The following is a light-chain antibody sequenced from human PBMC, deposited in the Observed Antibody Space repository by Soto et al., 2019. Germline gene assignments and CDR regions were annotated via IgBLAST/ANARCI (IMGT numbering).Light chain of an antibody. J-gene: IGKJ4*01. CDR3: QQSYRIPLT. CDR2: AAT. CDR1: QSIARY. Sequence: DIQLTQSPSSLSASVGDRVTITFRASQSIARYLNWYPQQPGKAPKLLIEAATSLQSGVPSRFSGSGSRTDFTLTISSLQLADSETYDCQQSYRIPLTFGGGTKVDIK. V-gene: IGKV1-39*01.